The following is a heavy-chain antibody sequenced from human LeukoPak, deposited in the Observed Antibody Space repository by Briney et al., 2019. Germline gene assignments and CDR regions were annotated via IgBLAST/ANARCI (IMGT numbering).Heavy chain of an antibody. J-gene: IGHJ5*02. CDR3: AREATVTSDWFDP. CDR2: INSDGSST. Sequence: GGSLRLSCAASGFTFSSYWVHWVRQAPGKGLVWVSRINSDGSSTSYADSVKGRFTISRDNAKNTLYLQMNSLRAEDTAVYYCAREATVTSDWFDPWGQGTLVTVSS. D-gene: IGHD4-17*01. CDR1: GFTFSSYW. V-gene: IGHV3-74*01.